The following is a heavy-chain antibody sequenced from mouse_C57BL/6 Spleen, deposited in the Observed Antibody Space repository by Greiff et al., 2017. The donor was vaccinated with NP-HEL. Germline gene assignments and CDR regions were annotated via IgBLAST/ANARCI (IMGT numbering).Heavy chain of an antibody. J-gene: IGHJ2*01. CDR2: ISSGSSTI. CDR3: ARPAGAYGSSYFDY. V-gene: IGHV5-17*01. D-gene: IGHD1-1*01. Sequence: DVKLVESGGGLVKPGGSLKLSCAASGFTFSDYGMHWVRQAPEKGLEWVAYISSGSSTIYYADTVKGRFTISRDNAKNTLFLQMTSLRSEDTAMYYCARPAGAYGSSYFDYWGQGTTLTVSS. CDR1: GFTFSDYG.